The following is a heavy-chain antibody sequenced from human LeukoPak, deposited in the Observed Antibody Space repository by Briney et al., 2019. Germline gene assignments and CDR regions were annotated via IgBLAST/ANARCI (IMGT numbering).Heavy chain of an antibody. V-gene: IGHV3-53*01. D-gene: IGHD2-2*01. CDR2: IYSGGST. Sequence: GGSLRLSCAASGFTVSSNYMSWVRQAPGKGLEWVSVIYSGGSTYYADSVKGRFTISRDNSKNTLYLQMNSLRAEDTAVYYCATLAHRSSALGYFDYWGQGTLVTVSS. CDR1: GFTVSSNY. CDR3: ATLAHRSSALGYFDY. J-gene: IGHJ4*02.